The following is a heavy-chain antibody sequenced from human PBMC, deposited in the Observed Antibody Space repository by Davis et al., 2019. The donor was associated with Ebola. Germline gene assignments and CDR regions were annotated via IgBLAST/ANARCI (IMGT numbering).Heavy chain of an antibody. CDR3: ARDRGDIVATIESVYSMDV. CDR2: INPSGGST. V-gene: IGHV1-46*01. J-gene: IGHJ6*02. CDR1: GYTFTSYY. D-gene: IGHD5-12*01. Sequence: ASVKVSCKASGYTFTSYYMHWVRQAPGQGLEWMGIINPSGGSTSYAQKFQGRVTMTRDTSTSTVYMELSSLRSEDTAVYYCARDRGDIVATIESVYSMDVWGQGTTVTVSS.